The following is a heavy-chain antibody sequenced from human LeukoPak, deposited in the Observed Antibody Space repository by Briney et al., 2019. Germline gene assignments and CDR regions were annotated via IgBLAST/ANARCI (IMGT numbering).Heavy chain of an antibody. CDR3: ARGYSSGWYGYYFDY. Sequence: SETLSLTCTVPGGSISSYYWSWIRQPAGKGLEWIGRIYTSGSTNYNPSLKSRVTMSVDTSKNQFSLKLSSVTAADTAVYYCARGYSSGWYGYYFDYWGQGTLVTVSS. J-gene: IGHJ4*02. D-gene: IGHD6-19*01. CDR1: GGSISSYY. CDR2: IYTSGST. V-gene: IGHV4-4*07.